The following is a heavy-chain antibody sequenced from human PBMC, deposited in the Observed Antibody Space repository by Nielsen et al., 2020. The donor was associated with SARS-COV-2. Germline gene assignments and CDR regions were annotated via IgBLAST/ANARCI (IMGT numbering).Heavy chain of an antibody. CDR3: ARDYSFGRPFDY. J-gene: IGHJ4*02. V-gene: IGHV1-18*01. CDR1: GYTFTSYG. Sequence: ASVKVSCKASGYTFTSYGISWARQAPGQGLEWMGWISGENDDTKYVEKFQGRVTMTTDTSTRTAYMELRSLNFDDTAVYYCARDYSFGRPFDYWGQGTLVTVSS. D-gene: IGHD5-18*01. CDR2: ISGENDDT.